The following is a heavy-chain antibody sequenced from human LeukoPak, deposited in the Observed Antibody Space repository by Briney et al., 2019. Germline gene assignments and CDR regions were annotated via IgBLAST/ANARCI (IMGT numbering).Heavy chain of an antibody. J-gene: IGHJ6*03. CDR2: ISSSSSYI. D-gene: IGHD2-2*02. Sequence: PGGSLRLSCVASGFSFSIYSMNWVRQAPGKGLEWVSSISSSSSYIYYADSVKGRFTISRDNAKNSLYLQMNSLRAEDTAVYYCAREGYTDYMDVWGKGTTVTVSS. V-gene: IGHV3-21*04. CDR1: GFSFSIYS. CDR3: AREGYTDYMDV.